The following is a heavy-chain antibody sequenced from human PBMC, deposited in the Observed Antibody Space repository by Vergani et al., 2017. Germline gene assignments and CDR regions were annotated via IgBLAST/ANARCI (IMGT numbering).Heavy chain of an antibody. CDR2: ISGSGGNT. CDR1: GFTFSSYA. D-gene: IGHD2-2*01. J-gene: IGHJ6*02. CDR3: AKGVYLCSSRCYEGRWYYYGIGV. Sequence: EVQLLESGGGLVQPGGSLRLSCAASGFTFSSYAMSWVRQVPGKGLEWVSGISGSGGNTYYANSVKGRFTISRDNSKNTLYLQMNSLRADDTAVYYCAKGVYLCSSRCYEGRWYYYGIGVWGQGTTVTFSS. V-gene: IGHV3-23*01.